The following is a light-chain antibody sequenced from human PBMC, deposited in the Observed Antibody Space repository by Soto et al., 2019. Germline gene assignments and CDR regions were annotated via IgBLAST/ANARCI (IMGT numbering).Light chain of an antibody. J-gene: IGKJ1*01. CDR2: DAS. V-gene: IGKV1-5*01. Sequence: DIQMTQSPSTLSASVGDGVTITCRASQSISNRLAWYQQKPGEAPKYLIYDASTLDSGAPSRFSGSGSVTEFTHSISSLQPDDFATYYCQQDNSYPWTFVQGTKVEI. CDR1: QSISNR. CDR3: QQDNSYPWT.